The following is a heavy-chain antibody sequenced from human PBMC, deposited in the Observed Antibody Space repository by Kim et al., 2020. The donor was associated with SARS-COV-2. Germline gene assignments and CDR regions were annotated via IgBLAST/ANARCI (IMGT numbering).Heavy chain of an antibody. J-gene: IGHJ6*02. CDR1: GFTFSSYG. CDR3: ARVGGRNNLLYYYYGMDV. V-gene: IGHV3-33*01. D-gene: IGHD1-1*01. CDR2: IWYDGSNK. Sequence: GGSLRLSCAASGFTFSSYGMHWVRQAPGKGLEWVAVIWYDGSNKYYADSVKGRFTISRDNSKNTLYLQMNSLRAEDTAVYYCARVGGRNNLLYYYYGMDVWGQGTTVTVSS.